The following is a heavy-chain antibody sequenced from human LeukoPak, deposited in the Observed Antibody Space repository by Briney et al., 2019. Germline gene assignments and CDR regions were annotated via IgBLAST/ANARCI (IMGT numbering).Heavy chain of an antibody. CDR2: ISAHNGNT. CDR3: ARVIPVADPDAFDI. Sequence: ASVKVSCKASGYTFTSYGISWVRQAPGQGLEWMGWISAHNGNTNYAQKLQGRVTMTTDTSTSTAYMDLRSLRSDDTAVYYCARVIPVADPDAFDIWGQGTMVTVSS. CDR1: GYTFTSYG. D-gene: IGHD6-19*01. V-gene: IGHV1-18*01. J-gene: IGHJ3*02.